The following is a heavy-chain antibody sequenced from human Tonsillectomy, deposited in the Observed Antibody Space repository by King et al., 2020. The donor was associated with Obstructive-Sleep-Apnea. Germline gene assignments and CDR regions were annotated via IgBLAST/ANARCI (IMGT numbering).Heavy chain of an antibody. CDR1: GYTFSGYG. D-gene: IGHD2/OR15-2a*01. J-gene: IGHJ4*02. Sequence: QLVQSGAEVKKPGASVKVSCKASGYTFSGYGISWVRQAPGQGLEWMGWISAYNGNTNYAQKLQGRITMTIDTSTSTAYMELRSLTSDDTAVYYCARDQGDGRNILEYWGQGTLVTVSS. CDR2: ISAYNGNT. V-gene: IGHV1-18*01. CDR3: ARDQGDGRNILEY.